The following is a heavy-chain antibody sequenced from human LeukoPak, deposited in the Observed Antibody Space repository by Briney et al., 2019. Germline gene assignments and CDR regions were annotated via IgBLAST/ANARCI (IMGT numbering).Heavy chain of an antibody. Sequence: GASVKVSCKASGYTFTGYYMHWVRQAPGQGLEWMGGIIPIFGTANYAQKFQGRVTITADKSTSTAYMELSSLRSEDTAVYYCARRRELSSYDAFDIWGQGTMVTVSS. J-gene: IGHJ3*02. D-gene: IGHD3-16*02. CDR1: GYTFTGYY. CDR2: IIPIFGTA. CDR3: ARRRELSSYDAFDI. V-gene: IGHV1-69*06.